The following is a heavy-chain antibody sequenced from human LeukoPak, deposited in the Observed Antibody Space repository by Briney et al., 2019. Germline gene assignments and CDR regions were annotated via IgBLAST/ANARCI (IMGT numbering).Heavy chain of an antibody. CDR2: ISTNSDIR. CDR1: GYTFTNYG. Sequence: GASVKVSCKASGYTFTNYGISWVRQAPGQGLEWMGWISTNSDIRTYAQTLQGRFTMTTDTATTTAYMGLNNLTFDDTAVYYCARDWDAMNNCFDPWGQGTPVTVSS. V-gene: IGHV1-18*01. D-gene: IGHD1-26*01. J-gene: IGHJ5*02. CDR3: ARDWDAMNNCFDP.